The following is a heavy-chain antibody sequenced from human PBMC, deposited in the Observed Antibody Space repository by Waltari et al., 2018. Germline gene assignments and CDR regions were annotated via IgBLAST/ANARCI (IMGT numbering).Heavy chain of an antibody. V-gene: IGHV3-23*01. D-gene: IGHD5-18*01. J-gene: IGHJ4*02. Sequence: EVHLLESGGGLVQPGGSLRLSCTTSMFPFSNYALSWVRQAPGKGLGWVSAITGSGLTTYYADSVKGRFTFSRDNSRNTVFLQMNTLRGDDTAVYYCAKEWEDTAMVAYYFDSWGQGTLVTVSS. CDR3: AKEWEDTAMVAYYFDS. CDR2: ITGSGLTT. CDR1: MFPFSNYA.